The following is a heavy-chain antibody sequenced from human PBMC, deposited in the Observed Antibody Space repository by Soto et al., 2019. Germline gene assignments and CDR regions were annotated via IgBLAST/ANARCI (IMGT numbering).Heavy chain of an antibody. D-gene: IGHD3-3*02. V-gene: IGHV1-69*13. Sequence: SVKVSCKASGGTFSSYAISWVRQAPGQGLEWMGGIIPIFGTANYAQKFQGRVTITADESTSTAYMELSSLRSEDTAVYYCAGHIGSDYYYYYGMDVWGQGTTVTVSS. CDR2: IIPIFGTA. CDR1: GGTFSSYA. J-gene: IGHJ6*02. CDR3: AGHIGSDYYYYYGMDV.